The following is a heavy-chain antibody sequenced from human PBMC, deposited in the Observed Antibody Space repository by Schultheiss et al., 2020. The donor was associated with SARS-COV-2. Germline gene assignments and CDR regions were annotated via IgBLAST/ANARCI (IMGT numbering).Heavy chain of an antibody. CDR3: TRGETRVWGPFDY. CDR2: ISSSSSYI. D-gene: IGHD3-16*01. CDR1: GFTFSSYT. J-gene: IGHJ4*02. Sequence: GGSLRLSCAASGFTFSSYTMNWVRQAPGKGLEWVSSISSSSSYIYYADSVKGRFTISRDNSKNTLFLQMNSLRAEDTAVYYCTRGETRVWGPFDYWGRGALVTVSS. V-gene: IGHV3-21*01.